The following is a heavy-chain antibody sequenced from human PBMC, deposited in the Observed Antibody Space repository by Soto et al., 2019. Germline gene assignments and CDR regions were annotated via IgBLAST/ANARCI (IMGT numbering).Heavy chain of an antibody. V-gene: IGHV4-34*01. CDR1: GGSFSGYY. D-gene: IGHD3-10*01. Sequence: SETLSLTCAVYGGSFSGYYWSWIRQPPGKGLEWIGEINHSGSTNYNPSLKSRVTISVDTSKNQFSLKLSSVTAADTAVYYCARGPRSSKRKYGSGSYFRVYYYMDVWGKGTTVTVSS. J-gene: IGHJ6*03. CDR2: INHSGST. CDR3: ARGPRSSKRKYGSGSYFRVYYYMDV.